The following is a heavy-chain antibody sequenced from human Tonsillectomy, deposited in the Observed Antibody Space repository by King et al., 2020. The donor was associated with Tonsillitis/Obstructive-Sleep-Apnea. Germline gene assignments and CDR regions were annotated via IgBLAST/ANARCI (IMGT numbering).Heavy chain of an antibody. CDR1: GYTFTSYG. CDR2: ISAYSGNT. V-gene: IGHV1-18*01. J-gene: IGHJ5*02. Sequence: QLVQSGAEVKNPGASVKVSCKASGYTFTSYGINWVRQAPGQGLEWMGWISAYSGNTNYAKKLQGRVRMTTDTSTNTAYMDLRSLRYDETAVYYCARADPISAAGTFDPWGQGTLVTVSS. CDR3: ARADPISAAGTFDP. D-gene: IGHD6-13*01.